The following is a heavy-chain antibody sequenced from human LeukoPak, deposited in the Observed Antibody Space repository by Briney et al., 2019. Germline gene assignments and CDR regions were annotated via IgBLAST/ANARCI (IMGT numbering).Heavy chain of an antibody. CDR2: IKQDGSEK. CDR1: GFTFSSYW. CDR3: ARAKQQAAY. V-gene: IGHV3-7*03. J-gene: IGHJ4*02. Sequence: GGSLRPSCAASGFTFSSYWVSWVRQAPGKGLEWVANIKQDGSEKYYVDSVKGRFTISRDNAKNSLYLQMNSLRAEDTAVYYCARAKQQAAYWGQGTLVTVSS. D-gene: IGHD6-13*01.